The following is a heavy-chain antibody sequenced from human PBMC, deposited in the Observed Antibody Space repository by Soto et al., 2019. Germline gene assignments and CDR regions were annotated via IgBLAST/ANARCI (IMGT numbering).Heavy chain of an antibody. Sequence: QLQLQESGPGLVKPSETLSLTCTVSGGSIGSSSYYWGWIRQPPGKGLEWIGSIYYSGSTYYNPSLKSRVTISVDTSKNQFSLNLSSVTAADTAVYYCASTPKGRDYFYGMDVWGKGTTVTVSS. CDR2: IYYSGST. CDR3: ASTPKGRDYFYGMDV. V-gene: IGHV4-39*01. CDR1: GGSIGSSSYY. J-gene: IGHJ6*04.